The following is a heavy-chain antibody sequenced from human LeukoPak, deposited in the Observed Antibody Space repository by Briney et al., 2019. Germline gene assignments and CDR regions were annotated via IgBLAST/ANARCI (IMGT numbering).Heavy chain of an antibody. V-gene: IGHV4-38-2*02. D-gene: IGHD1-1*01. CDR3: ARESNWNDPFDI. Sequence: PSKTLSLTCTVSGYSISSGYYWGWIRQPPGKGLEWIGRIYTSGSTNYNPSLKSRVTMSVDTSKNQFSLKLSSVTAADTAVYYCARESNWNDPFDIWGQGTMVTVSS. J-gene: IGHJ3*02. CDR2: IYTSGST. CDR1: GYSISSGYY.